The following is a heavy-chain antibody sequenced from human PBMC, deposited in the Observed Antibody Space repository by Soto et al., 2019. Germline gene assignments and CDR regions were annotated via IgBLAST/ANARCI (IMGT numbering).Heavy chain of an antibody. CDR3: AKDRLMLTMVVVGAFDF. CDR2: ISGSGSTT. Sequence: PGGSLRLSCAASGFSFNNHAMTWVRQAPGKGLEWVSGISGSGSTTHYADSVKGRFTISRDNSKDTLYLQMNSLRADDTAVYFCAKDRLMLTMVVVGAFDFRGLGTMVTVSS. V-gene: IGHV3-23*01. J-gene: IGHJ3*01. D-gene: IGHD3-22*01. CDR1: GFSFNNHA.